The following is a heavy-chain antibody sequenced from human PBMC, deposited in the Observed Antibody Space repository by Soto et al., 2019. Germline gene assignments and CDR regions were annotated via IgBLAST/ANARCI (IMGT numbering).Heavy chain of an antibody. V-gene: IGHV1-69*13. Sequence: SVKVSFKASGDTYLSCAISLVRQAPGQGLEWMGGIIPIFGTANYAQKFQGRVTITADESTSTAYMELSSLRSEDTAVYYCATTYYYDSSGYYYWGQGTLVTVSS. D-gene: IGHD3-22*01. J-gene: IGHJ4*02. CDR2: IIPIFGTA. CDR3: ATTYYYDSSGYYY. CDR1: GDTYLSCA.